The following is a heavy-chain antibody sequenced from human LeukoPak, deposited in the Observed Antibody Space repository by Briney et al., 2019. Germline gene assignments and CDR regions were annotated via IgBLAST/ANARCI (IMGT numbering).Heavy chain of an antibody. CDR2: INPNSGGT. Sequence: ASVTVSCTASGYTFTVYYMHWVRQAPGQGLEWMGRINPNSGGTNYAQKFQGRVTMTRDTSISTAYMELSRLRSDDTAVYYCARDPRSIAVAGIAWFDPWGQGTLVTVSS. D-gene: IGHD6-19*01. V-gene: IGHV1-2*06. CDR1: GYTFTVYY. J-gene: IGHJ5*02. CDR3: ARDPRSIAVAGIAWFDP.